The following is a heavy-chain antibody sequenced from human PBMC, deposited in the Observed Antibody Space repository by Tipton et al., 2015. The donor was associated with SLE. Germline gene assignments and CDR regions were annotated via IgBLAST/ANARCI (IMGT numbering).Heavy chain of an antibody. Sequence: TLSLTCAVYGGSFSGYYWSWIRQPPGKGLEWIGEINHSGSTNHNPSLKSRVTISVDTSKNQFSLKLSSVTAADTAVYYCARDRAGPGGAFDIWGQGTMVTVSS. D-gene: IGHD3-10*01. V-gene: IGHV4-34*01. J-gene: IGHJ3*02. CDR1: GGSFSGYY. CDR2: INHSGST. CDR3: ARDRAGPGGAFDI.